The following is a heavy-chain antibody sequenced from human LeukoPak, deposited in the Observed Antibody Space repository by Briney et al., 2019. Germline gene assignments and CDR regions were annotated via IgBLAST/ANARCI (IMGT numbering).Heavy chain of an antibody. CDR1: GFTFSDYA. CDR3: ARDRSGYANDAFDF. Sequence: GGPLRLSCAASGFTFSDYAMHWVRQAPGKGLEWVAVFSYGGTNKYYADSVKGRFTISRDNSKNTMFLQMNSLRAEDTAVYHCARDRSGYANDAFDFWGQGTMVTVSS. V-gene: IGHV3-30-3*01. CDR2: FSYGGTNK. J-gene: IGHJ3*01. D-gene: IGHD3-3*01.